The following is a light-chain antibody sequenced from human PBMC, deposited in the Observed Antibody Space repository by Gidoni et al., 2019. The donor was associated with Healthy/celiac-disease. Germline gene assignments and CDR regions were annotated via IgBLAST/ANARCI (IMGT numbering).Light chain of an antibody. V-gene: IGKV4-1*01. J-gene: IGKJ1*01. CDR3: QQYYSTPRT. Sequence: DIVMTQSPDSLAVSLGERATINCKSSQSVLYSSNNKNYLAWYQQKPGPPPKLLIDWASTRESAVPDRFSGSGSGTDFTLTISSLQAEDVAVYYCQQYYSTPRTFGQGTKVEIK. CDR2: WAS. CDR1: QSVLYSSNNKNY.